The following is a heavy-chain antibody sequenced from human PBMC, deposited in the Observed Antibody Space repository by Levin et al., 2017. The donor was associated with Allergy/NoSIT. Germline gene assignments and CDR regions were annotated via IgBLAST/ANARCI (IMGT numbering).Heavy chain of an antibody. CDR3: AREARATFDY. CDR2: INQDGREK. CDR1: GFTFSNYW. Sequence: LSLTCADSGFTFSNYWMSWVRQAPGKGLEWVANINQDGREKYYVDSVKGRFSISRDNAKKSLYLQMNSLRAEDTAVYYCAREARATFDYWGQGTLVTVSS. D-gene: IGHD1-26*01. J-gene: IGHJ4*02. V-gene: IGHV3-7*01.